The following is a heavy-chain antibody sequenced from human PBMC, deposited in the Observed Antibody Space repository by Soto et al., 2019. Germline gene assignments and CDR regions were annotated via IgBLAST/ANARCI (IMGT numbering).Heavy chain of an antibody. V-gene: IGHV3-33*01. CDR1: GFTFSSYG. CDR2: IWYDGSNK. J-gene: IGHJ4*02. Sequence: QVQLVESGGGVVQPGRSLRLSCAASGFTFSSYGMHWVRQAPGKGLEWVAVIWYDGSNKYYADSVKGRFTISRDNSQNTLYLQINRLRAEDTAVYYCARGAGIAAAGFDYWGQGNLVTVSS. D-gene: IGHD6-13*01. CDR3: ARGAGIAAAGFDY.